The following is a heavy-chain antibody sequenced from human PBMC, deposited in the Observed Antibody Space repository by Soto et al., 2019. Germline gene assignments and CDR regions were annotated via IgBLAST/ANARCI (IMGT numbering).Heavy chain of an antibody. CDR2: INHSGST. CDR3: ARGEGRLNWLLFGGWFDP. D-gene: IGHD3-9*01. J-gene: IGHJ5*02. V-gene: IGHV4-34*01. Sequence: PSETLSLTCAVYGGSFSGYYWSWIRQPPGKGLEWIGEINHSGSTNYNPSLKSRVTISVDTSKNQFSLKLSSVTAADTAVYYCARGEGRLNWLLFGGWFDPWGQGTLVTVS. CDR1: GGSFSGYY.